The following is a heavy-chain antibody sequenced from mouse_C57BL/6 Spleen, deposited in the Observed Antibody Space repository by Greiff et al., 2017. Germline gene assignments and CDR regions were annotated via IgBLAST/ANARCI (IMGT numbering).Heavy chain of an antibody. CDR1: FPPFPLSF. D-gene: IGHD2-1*01. V-gene: IGHV1-72*01. CDR3: ARGPYGNDWYFDV. J-gene: IGHJ1*03. Sequence: QVQLQQPGAELVKPGASVKLSCNPPFPPFPLSFLPFFPPLPFLFLYFLVSIDPHSGGTKYNENFKSKATLTVDKPSSTAYMQLSSLTSEDSAVYYCARGPYGNDWYFDVWGTGTTVTVSS. CDR2: IDPHSGGT.